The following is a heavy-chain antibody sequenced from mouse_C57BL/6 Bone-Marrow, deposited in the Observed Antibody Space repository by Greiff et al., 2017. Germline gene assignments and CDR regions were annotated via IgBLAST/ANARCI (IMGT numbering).Heavy chain of an antibody. CDR2: IDPSDSYT. Sequence: VQLQQPGAELVRPGTSVKLSCKASGYTFTSYWMHWVKQRPGQGLEWIGVIDPSDSYTNYNQKFKGKATLTVDTTSSTAYMQLSSLTSEDSAVYDCAWYAMDYWGQGTSVTVAT. V-gene: IGHV1-59*01. CDR3: AWYAMDY. J-gene: IGHJ4*01. CDR1: GYTFTSYW.